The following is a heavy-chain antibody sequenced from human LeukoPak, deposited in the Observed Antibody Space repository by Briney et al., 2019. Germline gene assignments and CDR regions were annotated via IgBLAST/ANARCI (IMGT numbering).Heavy chain of an antibody. CDR1: GGTFSSYA. CDR3: ATEYSSSSGAFDI. Sequence: SVKVSCKSSGGTFSSYAISWVRQAPGQGLEWMGGIIPIFGTANYAQKFQGRVTITTDESTSTAYMELSSLRSEDTAVYYCATEYSSSSGAFDIWGQGTMVTVSS. D-gene: IGHD6-6*01. J-gene: IGHJ3*02. CDR2: IIPIFGTA. V-gene: IGHV1-69*05.